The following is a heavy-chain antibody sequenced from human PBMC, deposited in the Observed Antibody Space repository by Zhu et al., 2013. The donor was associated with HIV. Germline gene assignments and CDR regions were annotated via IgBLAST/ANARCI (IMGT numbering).Heavy chain of an antibody. D-gene: IGHD2-21*01. J-gene: IGHJ4*02. V-gene: IGHV1-18*01. CDR3: ARIARSNRGLQY. CDR2: ISGYNGER. Sequence: QVQLVQSGNEVRKPGASVKVSCKASGYTFTIYGINWVRQAPGQGPEWMGWISGYNGERNYTKSLQGRLTMTADTVTSTAYMELRSLRSDDTAVYYCARIARSNRGLQYWGQGTLVTVSA. CDR1: GYTFTIYG.